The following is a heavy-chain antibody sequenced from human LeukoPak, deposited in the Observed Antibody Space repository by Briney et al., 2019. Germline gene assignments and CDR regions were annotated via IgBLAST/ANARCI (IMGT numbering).Heavy chain of an antibody. CDR1: GYSISSGYY. D-gene: IGHD3-10*01. Sequence: PSETLSLTCTVSGYSISSGYYWGWIRQPPGKGLEWIGSIYHGGSTYYNPSLKSRVTISVDTSKNQFSLKLSSVTAADTAVYYCARDLWGSGIDNWGQGTLVTVSS. V-gene: IGHV4-38-2*02. CDR2: IYHGGST. CDR3: ARDLWGSGIDN. J-gene: IGHJ4*02.